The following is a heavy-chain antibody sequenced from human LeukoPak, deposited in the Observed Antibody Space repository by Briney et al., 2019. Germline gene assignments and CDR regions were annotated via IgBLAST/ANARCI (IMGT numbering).Heavy chain of an antibody. CDR3: ARGPPAAGEFDY. Sequence: ASVRVSCKASGYTFTSYGISWVRQAPGQGLEWMGWISAYNGNTNYAQKLQGRVTMTTDTSPSTAYMELRSLRSDDTAVYYCARGPPAAGEFDYWGQGTLVTVSS. CDR1: GYTFTSYG. D-gene: IGHD6-13*01. CDR2: ISAYNGNT. V-gene: IGHV1-18*01. J-gene: IGHJ4*02.